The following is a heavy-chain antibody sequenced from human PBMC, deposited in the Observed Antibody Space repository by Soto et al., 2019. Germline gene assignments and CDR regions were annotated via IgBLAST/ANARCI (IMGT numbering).Heavy chain of an antibody. CDR1: GYSFTSHY. D-gene: IGHD1-7*01. CDR3: ARDQIWHYLVWWFYS. V-gene: IGHV1-46*03. CDR2: IYPGGVNI. Sequence: QVQLVQSGAEVTKPGASVKVSCKAIGYSFTSHYMHWVRQAPGQGLAWMGTIYPGGVNIGYAQKFKGIFTMTKGTATSTVYLELNSLTSEDTAVYYCARDQIWHYLVWWFYSWGQGTLVTVSS. J-gene: IGHJ5*01.